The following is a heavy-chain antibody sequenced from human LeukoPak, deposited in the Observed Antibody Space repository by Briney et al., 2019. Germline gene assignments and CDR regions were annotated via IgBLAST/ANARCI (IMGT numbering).Heavy chain of an antibody. J-gene: IGHJ4*02. Sequence: SETLSLTCTVSGGSISSYYWSWIRQPPGKGLEWIGEINHSGSTNYNPSLKSRVTISVDTSKNQFSLKLSSVTAADTAVYYCATRITMVRGALYNWGQGTLVTVSS. CDR1: GGSISSYY. D-gene: IGHD3-10*01. V-gene: IGHV4-34*01. CDR3: ATRITMVRGALYN. CDR2: INHSGST.